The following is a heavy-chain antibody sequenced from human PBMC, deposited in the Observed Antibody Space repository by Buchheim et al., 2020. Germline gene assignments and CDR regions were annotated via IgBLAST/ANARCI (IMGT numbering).Heavy chain of an antibody. CDR3: AKGGCDYGDDDGSGGY. CDR2: ITGSGDST. D-gene: IGHD4-17*01. Sequence: EVQLLESGGGLVQPGGSLRLSCAASGFNFSNYAMIWVRQAPGKGLEWVSSITGSGDSTYYADSVTGRFTISSDNSKNTLYLQMSTLRANDTAVYYCAKGGCDYGDDDGSGGYWGQGTL. V-gene: IGHV3-23*01. J-gene: IGHJ4*02. CDR1: GFNFSNYA.